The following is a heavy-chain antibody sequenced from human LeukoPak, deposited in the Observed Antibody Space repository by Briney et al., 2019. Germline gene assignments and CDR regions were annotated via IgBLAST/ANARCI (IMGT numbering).Heavy chain of an antibody. CDR1: GYTFISYD. CDR2: MNPNSGNT. V-gene: IGHV1-8*01. Sequence: ASVKVSCKASGYTFISYDINWVRQATGQGLEWMGWMNPNSGNTGYAQKFQGRVTMTRNTSISTAYMELSSLRSEDTAVYYCARGVRGPYCSGGSCSTYYYYYMDVWGKGTTVTVSS. D-gene: IGHD2-15*01. CDR3: ARGVRGPYCSGGSCSTYYYYYMDV. J-gene: IGHJ6*03.